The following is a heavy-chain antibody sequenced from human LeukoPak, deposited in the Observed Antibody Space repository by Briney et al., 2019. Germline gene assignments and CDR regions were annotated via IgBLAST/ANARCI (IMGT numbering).Heavy chain of an antibody. CDR1: GGTFSSYA. CDR3: ARVSPPGGDYVDY. Sequence: SVKVSCKASGGTFSSYAISWVRQAPGHGLERMGGIIPIFGTANYAQKFQGRVTITADESTSTAYMELSSLRSEDTAVYYCARVSPPGGDYVDYWGQGTLVTVSS. D-gene: IGHD2/OR15-2a*01. J-gene: IGHJ4*02. V-gene: IGHV1-69*13. CDR2: IIPIFGTA.